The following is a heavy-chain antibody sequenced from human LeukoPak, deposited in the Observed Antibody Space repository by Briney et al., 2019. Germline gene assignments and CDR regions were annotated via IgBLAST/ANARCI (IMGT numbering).Heavy chain of an antibody. J-gene: IGHJ4*02. V-gene: IGHV4-59*01. CDR3: ARGDQDYADYIPFDY. D-gene: IGHD4-17*01. Sequence: SETLSLTCTVSGGSINGYYWSWIRQPPGKGLEWIGYISFTGSTDYNPSLKSRVAISVDTSKNQFSLRLSSVTTADTAIYYCARGDQDYADYIPFDYWGRGALVSVSS. CDR1: GGSINGYY. CDR2: ISFTGST.